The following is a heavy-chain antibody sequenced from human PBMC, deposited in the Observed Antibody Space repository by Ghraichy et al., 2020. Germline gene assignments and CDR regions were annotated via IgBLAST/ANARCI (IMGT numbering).Heavy chain of an antibody. CDR2: IYYSGSP. CDR1: GGSISSYY. J-gene: IGHJ4*02. D-gene: IGHD3-22*01. CDR3: ARSPTYYYDSSGYYYFDY. Sequence: GSLSLTCTVSGGSISSYYWSWIRQPPGKGLEWIGYIYYSGSPNYNPSLKSRVTISVDTSKNQFSLKLSSVTAADTAVYYCARSPTYYYDSSGYYYFDYWGQGTLVTVSS. V-gene: IGHV4-59*08.